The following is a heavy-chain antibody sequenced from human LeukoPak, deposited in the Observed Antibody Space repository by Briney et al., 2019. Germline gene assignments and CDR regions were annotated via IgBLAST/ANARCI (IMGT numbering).Heavy chain of an antibody. Sequence: SETLSLTCTVSGGSISSYYWSWIRQPPGKGLEWIGYIYYSGSTNYNPSLKSRVTISVDMSKNQFSLKLSSVTAADTAVYYCAREIRGAYCGGDCYSDWFDPWGQGTLVTVSS. CDR2: IYYSGST. V-gene: IGHV4-59*01. CDR1: GGSISSYY. J-gene: IGHJ5*02. D-gene: IGHD2-21*02. CDR3: AREIRGAYCGGDCYSDWFDP.